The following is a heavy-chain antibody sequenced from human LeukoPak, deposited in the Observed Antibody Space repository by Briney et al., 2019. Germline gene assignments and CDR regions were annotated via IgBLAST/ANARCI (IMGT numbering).Heavy chain of an antibody. V-gene: IGHV1-2*04. J-gene: IGHJ6*02. Sequence: ASVNVSCKASGYTFTGYYLHWVRQAPGQGLEWMGWINPNSGGTNYAQKFQGWVTMTRDTSISTAYMELSRLRSDDTAVYYCARDLGPANYNDSRGYFDYGMDVWGQGTTVTVSS. D-gene: IGHD3-22*01. CDR1: GYTFTGYY. CDR2: INPNSGGT. CDR3: ARDLGPANYNDSRGYFDYGMDV.